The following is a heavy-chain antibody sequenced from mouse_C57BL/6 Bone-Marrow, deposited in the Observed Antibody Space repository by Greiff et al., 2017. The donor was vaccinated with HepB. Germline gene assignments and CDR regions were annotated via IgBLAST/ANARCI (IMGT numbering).Heavy chain of an antibody. CDR1: GYTFTDYE. V-gene: IGHV1-15*01. CDR3: TAIYDGYYEDYYAMDY. J-gene: IGHJ4*01. CDR2: IDPETGGT. D-gene: IGHD2-3*01. Sequence: QVQLQQSGAELVRPGASVTLSCKASGYTFTDYEMHWVKQTPVHGLEWIGAIDPETGGTAYNQKFKGKAILTADKSSSTAYMELRSLTSEDSAVYYCTAIYDGYYEDYYAMDYWGQGTSVTVSS.